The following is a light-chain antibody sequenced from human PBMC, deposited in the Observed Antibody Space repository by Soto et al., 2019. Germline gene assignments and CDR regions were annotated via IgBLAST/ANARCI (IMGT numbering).Light chain of an antibody. CDR1: QSVSSN. J-gene: IGKJ5*01. Sequence: EIVITHSPSTRSVSPVERATLSFRASQSVSSNLAWYQQKPGQAPRLLISGASGRATGVPDRFSGSGSGTEFTLTISSLQPEDFAVYYCQQYNNWPPITFGQGTRLEIK. V-gene: IGKV3D-15*01. CDR2: GAS. CDR3: QQYNNWPPIT.